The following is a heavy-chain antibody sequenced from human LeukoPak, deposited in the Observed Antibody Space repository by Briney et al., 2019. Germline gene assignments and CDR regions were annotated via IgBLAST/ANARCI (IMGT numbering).Heavy chain of an antibody. Sequence: GASVKVSCKASGYTFTGYCMHWVRQAPGQGLEWMGWINPNSGGTNYAQKFQGRVTMTRDTSISTAYMELSRLRSDDTAVYYCARAPPIVVVPAAGGYWGQGTLVTVSS. J-gene: IGHJ4*02. CDR1: GYTFTGYC. CDR3: ARAPPIVVVPAAGGY. V-gene: IGHV1-2*02. D-gene: IGHD2-2*01. CDR2: INPNSGGT.